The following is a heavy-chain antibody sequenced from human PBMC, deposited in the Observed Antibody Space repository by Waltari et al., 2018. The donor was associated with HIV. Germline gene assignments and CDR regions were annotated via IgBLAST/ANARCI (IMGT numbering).Heavy chain of an antibody. Sequence: QVQLQQWGAGLLKPSETLSLTCAVYGGSFSGYYWSWIRQPPGKGLEWIGEINHSGSTNYNPSLKSRVTISVDTSKNQFSLKLSSVTAADTAVYYCARLVVPAAISNYYYGMDVWGQGTTVTVSS. J-gene: IGHJ6*02. CDR3: ARLVVPAAISNYYYGMDV. CDR1: GGSFSGYY. CDR2: INHSGST. D-gene: IGHD2-2*02. V-gene: IGHV4-34*01.